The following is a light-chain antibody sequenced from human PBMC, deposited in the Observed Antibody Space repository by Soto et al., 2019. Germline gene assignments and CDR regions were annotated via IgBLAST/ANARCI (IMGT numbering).Light chain of an antibody. V-gene: IGLV2-23*02. CDR3: RSYAGTGTWV. CDR2: EVT. Sequence: QSALTQPASVSASPGQSITISCTGTSSDVGGYKFVSWYQHHPGKAPKVVISEVTKRPSGVSNRFSGSKSGNMASLTISALQAEDEADYYCRSYAGTGTWVFGGGTKLTVL. J-gene: IGLJ3*02. CDR1: SSDVGGYKF.